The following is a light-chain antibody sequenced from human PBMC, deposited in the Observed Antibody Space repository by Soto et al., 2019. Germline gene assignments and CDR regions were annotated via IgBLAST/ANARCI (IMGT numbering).Light chain of an antibody. CDR1: SSNIGSNT. Sequence: QSVLTQPPSAYGTPGQRVTISCSGSSSNIGSNTVNWYQQLPGTAPKLLIYSNNQRPSGVPDRFSGSKSGTSASLAISGLQSEDEADYYCAAWDDSLNGPGVVFGGGTQLTVL. V-gene: IGLV1-44*01. J-gene: IGLJ2*01. CDR2: SNN. CDR3: AAWDDSLNGPGVV.